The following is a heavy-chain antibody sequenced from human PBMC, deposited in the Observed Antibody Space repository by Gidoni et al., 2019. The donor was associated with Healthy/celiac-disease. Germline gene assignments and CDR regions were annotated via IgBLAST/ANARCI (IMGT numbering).Heavy chain of an antibody. V-gene: IGHV3-74*01. J-gene: IGHJ6*03. Sequence: EVQLLESGGGFVQPGGSLRLSCAASGFTFRSYWMHWVRQPPGKGLVWVSRINSDGSSTSYADSVKGRFTISRDNAKNTLYLQMNSLRAEDTAVYYCARDTPIGPAADYSRYYYYYYYMDVWGKGTTVTVSS. D-gene: IGHD2-2*01. CDR3: ARDTPIGPAADYSRYYYYYYYMDV. CDR2: INSDGSST. CDR1: GFTFRSYW.